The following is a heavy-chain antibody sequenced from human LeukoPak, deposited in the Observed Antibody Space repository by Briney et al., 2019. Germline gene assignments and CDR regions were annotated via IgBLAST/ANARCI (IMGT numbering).Heavy chain of an antibody. Sequence: GGSLKLSCAASGFTFSGYWMTWVRQAPGKGLECVANIKEDGSGKNYVDSVTGRFTISRDNSKNTLYLQMNSLRAEDTAVYYCARVPFNYYDSSGYWFDPWGQGTLVTVSS. J-gene: IGHJ5*02. V-gene: IGHV3-7*03. CDR1: GFTFSGYW. CDR2: IKEDGSGK. CDR3: ARVPFNYYDSSGYWFDP. D-gene: IGHD3-22*01.